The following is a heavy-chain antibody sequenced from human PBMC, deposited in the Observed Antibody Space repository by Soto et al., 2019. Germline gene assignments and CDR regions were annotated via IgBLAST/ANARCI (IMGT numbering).Heavy chain of an antibody. J-gene: IGHJ5*02. V-gene: IGHV4-4*09. CDR2: IYNSGRY. Sequence: PSETLSLTCTVSGGFIWGWIRQSPDKGLEWIGYIYNSGRYNYNPSLESRLTISIDTSKNQFSLKLTSVTAADTALYYCARDYFDSSDYTTNWFDPWGQGTLVTVS. CDR3: ARDYFDSSDYTTNWFDP. CDR1: GGFI. D-gene: IGHD3-22*01.